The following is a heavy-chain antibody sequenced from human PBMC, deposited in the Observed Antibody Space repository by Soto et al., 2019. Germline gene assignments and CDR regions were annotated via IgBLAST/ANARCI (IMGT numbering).Heavy chain of an antibody. CDR2: ISAYNGNT. J-gene: IGHJ3*02. CDR1: GSTFTSYG. D-gene: IGHD6-13*01. Sequence: ASVKVSCKASGSTFTSYGISWVRQAPGQGLEWMGWISAYNGNTNYAQKLQGRVTMTTDTSTSTAYMELRSLRSDDTVVYYCARDKGRSSSWPYAFDIWGQGTMVTVSS. CDR3: ARDKGRSSSWPYAFDI. V-gene: IGHV1-18*01.